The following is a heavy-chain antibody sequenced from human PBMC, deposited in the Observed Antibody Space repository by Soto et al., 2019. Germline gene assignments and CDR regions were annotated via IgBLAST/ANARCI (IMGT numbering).Heavy chain of an antibody. V-gene: IGHV1-2*02. D-gene: IGHD4-17*01. CDR2: INPNSGGT. CDR3: AREGEGYGGFDY. CDR1: GYTFTGYY. Sequence: QVQLVQSGAEVKKPGASVKVSCKASGYTFTGYYMHWVRQAPGQGLEWMGWINPNSGGTNYAQKCQGRVTMTRDTSISTAYMELSRLRSDDTAVYYCAREGEGYGGFDYWGQGTLVTVSS. J-gene: IGHJ4*02.